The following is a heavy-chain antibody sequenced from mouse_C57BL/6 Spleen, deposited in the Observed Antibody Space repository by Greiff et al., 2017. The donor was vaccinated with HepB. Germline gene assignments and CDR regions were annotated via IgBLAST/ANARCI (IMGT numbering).Heavy chain of an antibody. V-gene: IGHV5-4*01. CDR2: ISDGGSYT. CDR1: GFTFSSYA. D-gene: IGHD4-1*01. J-gene: IGHJ2*01. Sequence: EVHLVESGGGLVKPGGSLKLSCAASGFTFSSYAMSWVRQTPEKRLEWVATISDGGSYTYYPDNVKGRFTISRDNAKNNLYLQMSHLKSEDTAMYYCARDDWDVGYYFDYWGQGTTLTVSS. CDR3: ARDDWDVGYYFDY.